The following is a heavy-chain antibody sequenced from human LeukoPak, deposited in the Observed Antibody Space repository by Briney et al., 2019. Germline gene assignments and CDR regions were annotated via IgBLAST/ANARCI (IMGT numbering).Heavy chain of an antibody. CDR2: IYYSGST. J-gene: IGHJ4*02. D-gene: IGHD2-2*01. Sequence: PSETLSLTCTVSGGSISSYYWSWIRQPPGKGLEWIGYIYYSGSTNYNPSLKSRVTISVDTSKNQFSLKLSSVTAADTAVYYCARDRRYCSSTSCHLFDYWGQGTLVTVSS. V-gene: IGHV4-59*01. CDR1: GGSISSYY. CDR3: ARDRRYCSSTSCHLFDY.